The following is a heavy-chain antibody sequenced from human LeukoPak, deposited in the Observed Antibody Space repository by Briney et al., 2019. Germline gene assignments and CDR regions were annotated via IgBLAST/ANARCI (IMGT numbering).Heavy chain of an antibody. CDR2: MNPNSGNT. V-gene: IGHV1-8*01. J-gene: IGHJ4*02. D-gene: IGHD5-18*01. Sequence: GASVTVSCTASGYTFTSYDINWVRQAPGQGLEWMGWMNPNSGNTGYAQKFQGRVTMTRNTSISTAYMELSSLRSEDTAVYYCARVAHRYSYGYGGFFDYWGQGTLVTVSS. CDR1: GYTFTSYD. CDR3: ARVAHRYSYGYGGFFDY.